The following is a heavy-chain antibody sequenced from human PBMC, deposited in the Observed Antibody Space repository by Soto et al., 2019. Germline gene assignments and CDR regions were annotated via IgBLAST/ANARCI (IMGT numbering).Heavy chain of an antibody. V-gene: IGHV4-39*01. CDR3: ARLPRTTTSGSGTDF. CDR2: IYYSGRT. D-gene: IGHD3-10*01. J-gene: IGHJ4*02. Sequence: SETLSLTCTVSGGSISSGGYYWTWIRQHPGEGLEWIATIYYSGRTFYNPSLESRVTIYVDTSRDQFSLKLTSVTAADTAVYYCARLPRTTTSGSGTDFWGQGTLVTVSS. CDR1: GGSISSGGYY.